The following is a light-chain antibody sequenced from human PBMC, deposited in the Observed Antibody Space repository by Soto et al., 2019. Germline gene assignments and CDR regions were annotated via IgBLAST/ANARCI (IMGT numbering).Light chain of an antibody. CDR3: QQSYSSPLT. J-gene: IGKJ4*01. CDR1: QSITNF. CDR2: AAS. Sequence: DIQMTQSPSSLSASVGDRVTITCRASQSITNFLNWYQQKPGKAPQLLIYAASSLQSGVPARFSGGGSGTDFTLTISSLQPEEFATYYCQQSYSSPLTFGGGTKVEIK. V-gene: IGKV1-39*01.